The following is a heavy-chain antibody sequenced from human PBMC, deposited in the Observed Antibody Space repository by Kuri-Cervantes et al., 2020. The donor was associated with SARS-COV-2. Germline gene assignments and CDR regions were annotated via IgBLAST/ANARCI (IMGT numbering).Heavy chain of an antibody. V-gene: IGHV3-48*04. CDR3: AKDSVVGSGWFFDY. CDR1: GFTFSSYW. J-gene: IGHJ4*02. CDR2: ISSSSSTI. Sequence: GGSLRLSCAASGFTFSSYWMSWVRRAPGKGLEWVSYISSSSSTIYYADSVKGRFTISRDNAKNSLYLQTNSLRVEDTAVYYCAKDSVVGSGWFFDYWGQGTLVTVSS. D-gene: IGHD6-19*01.